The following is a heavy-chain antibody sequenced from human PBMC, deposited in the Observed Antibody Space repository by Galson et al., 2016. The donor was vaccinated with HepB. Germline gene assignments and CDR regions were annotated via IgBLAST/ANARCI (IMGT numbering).Heavy chain of an antibody. D-gene: IGHD5-12*01. Sequence: SLRLSCAASGFTFSNYSMNWVRQAPGKGLEWVSFISSSSSNIYYSDSVKGRFTISRDNSKNSLYLQMNSLRAEDTAVYYCARGDIMGAIFDYWGQGTLVTVSS. J-gene: IGHJ4*02. CDR2: ISSSSSNI. CDR3: ARGDIMGAIFDY. V-gene: IGHV3-21*01. CDR1: GFTFSNYS.